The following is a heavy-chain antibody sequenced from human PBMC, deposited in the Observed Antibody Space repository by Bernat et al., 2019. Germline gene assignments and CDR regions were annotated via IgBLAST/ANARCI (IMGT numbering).Heavy chain of an antibody. CDR1: GGTFSSYP. D-gene: IGHD3-22*01. J-gene: IGHJ3*02. CDR2: ISPILGIA. CDR3: ARKRLPYDSSGIGDAFDI. Sequence: QVQLVQSGAEVKKPGSSVKVSCKASGGTFSSYPISWVRQAPGQGLEWMGRISPILGIANYVQKFQGRVTIPADKSTSTAYMEPGSLRSEDTAVYYCARKRLPYDSSGIGDAFDIWGQGTMVTVSS. V-gene: IGHV1-69*02.